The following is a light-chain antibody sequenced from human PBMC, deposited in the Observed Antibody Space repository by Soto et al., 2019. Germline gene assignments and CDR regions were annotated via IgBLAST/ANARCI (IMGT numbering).Light chain of an antibody. V-gene: IGLV2-14*03. J-gene: IGLJ2*01. CDR3: SSYTSNSTLVV. Sequence: QSVLTQPASVSGSPGQSITISCTGTSSDVGGYNYVSWYQQHPGKAPKLMIYDVSNRPLGVSNRFSGSKSGDTASLTISGLQAEDEADYYCSSYTSNSTLVVFGGGTKLTVL. CDR1: SSDVGGYNY. CDR2: DVS.